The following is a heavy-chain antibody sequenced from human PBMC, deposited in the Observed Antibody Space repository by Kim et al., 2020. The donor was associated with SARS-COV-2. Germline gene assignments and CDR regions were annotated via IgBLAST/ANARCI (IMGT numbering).Heavy chain of an antibody. CDR2: IYYSGST. CDR3: ASQIVVVVAATFDY. Sequence: SETLSLTCTVSGGSISSSSYYWGWIRQPPGKGLEWIGSIYYSGSTYYNPSLKSRVTISVDTSKNQFSLKLSSVTAADTAVYYCASQIVVVVAATFDYWGQGTLVTVSS. V-gene: IGHV4-39*01. CDR1: GGSISSSSYY. D-gene: IGHD2-15*01. J-gene: IGHJ4*02.